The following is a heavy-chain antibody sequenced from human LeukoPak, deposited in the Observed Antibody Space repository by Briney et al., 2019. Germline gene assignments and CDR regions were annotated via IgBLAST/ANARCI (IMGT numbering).Heavy chain of an antibody. V-gene: IGHV4-4*07. J-gene: IGHJ6*02. CDR1: GGSISSYY. Sequence: KTSETLSLTCTVSGGSISSYYWSWIRQPAGKGLEWIGRIYTSGSTNYNPSLKSRVTMSVDTSKNQFSLKLSSVTAADTAVYYCARDRGITMVRASYYYYGMDVWGQGTTVIVSS. CDR2: IYTSGST. D-gene: IGHD3-10*01. CDR3: ARDRGITMVRASYYYYGMDV.